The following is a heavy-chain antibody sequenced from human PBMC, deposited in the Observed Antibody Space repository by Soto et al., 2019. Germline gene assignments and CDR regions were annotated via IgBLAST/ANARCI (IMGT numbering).Heavy chain of an antibody. CDR3: ARGLILWFGELSRRGGYYYYMDV. D-gene: IGHD3-10*01. CDR1: GGSFSGYQ. V-gene: IGHV4-34*01. J-gene: IGHJ6*03. Sequence: QVQLQQWGAGLLKPSETLSLTCAVYGGSFSGYQWTWIRQTPGKGLEWIGEINDSGNINYNPSPKGRVTILVDTAKKQISLKLSSVTAADTAVYYCARGLILWFGELSRRGGYYYYMDVWGKGTSVTVSS. CDR2: INDSGNI.